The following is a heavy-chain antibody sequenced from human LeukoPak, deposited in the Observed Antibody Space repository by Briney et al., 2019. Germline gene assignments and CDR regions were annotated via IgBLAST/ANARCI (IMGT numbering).Heavy chain of an antibody. V-gene: IGHV4-59*01. CDR3: ARSGYSSSWTPANFDY. CDR1: GGSISNKY. CDR2: IYYSGNT. J-gene: IGHJ4*02. Sequence: PSETLSLTCTVSGGSISNKYWSWIRQPPGKGLEWIGYIYYSGNTNYNPSLKSRVTILVDTSKNQVSLKLSSVTAADTAVYYCARSGYSSSWTPANFDYWGQGTLVTVSS. D-gene: IGHD6-13*01.